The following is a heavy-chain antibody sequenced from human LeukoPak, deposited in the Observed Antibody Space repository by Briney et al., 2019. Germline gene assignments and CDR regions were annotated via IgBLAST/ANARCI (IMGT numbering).Heavy chain of an antibody. CDR3: ARDSVIAAAGRGTVDY. D-gene: IGHD6-13*01. CDR1: GFTFSSYS. J-gene: IGHJ4*02. Sequence: SGGSLRLSCAASGFTFSSYSMNWVRQAPGKGLEWVSSISSSSSYIYYADSVKGRFTISRDNAKNSLYLQMNSLRAEDTAVYYCARDSVIAAAGRGTVDYWGQGTLVTVSS. CDR2: ISSSSSYI. V-gene: IGHV3-21*01.